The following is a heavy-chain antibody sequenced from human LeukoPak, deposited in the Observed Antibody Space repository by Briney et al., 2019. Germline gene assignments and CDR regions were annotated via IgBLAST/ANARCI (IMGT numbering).Heavy chain of an antibody. Sequence: PGGSLRLSCAASGFPFSSHAMSWVRQPPGKGLEWVAAISNGKTYYADSVRGRFAISSDDSTNTVYLHMNSLRDEDTALYHCVREAGYCAPVCVKTNWFDPWGQGTLVTVPS. V-gene: IGHV3-23*01. CDR2: ISNGKT. CDR3: VREAGYCAPVCVKTNWFDP. J-gene: IGHJ5*02. CDR1: GFPFSSHA. D-gene: IGHD2-15*01.